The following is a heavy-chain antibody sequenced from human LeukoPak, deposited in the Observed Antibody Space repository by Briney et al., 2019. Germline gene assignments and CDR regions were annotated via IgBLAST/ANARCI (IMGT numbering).Heavy chain of an antibody. CDR2: ISSSSSYI. V-gene: IGHV3-21*01. J-gene: IGHJ4*02. CDR3: ARVPWTTVTNY. CDR1: GFTFSNYS. Sequence: GGSLRLSCAASGFTFSNYSMNWVRQAPGKGLEWVSSISSSSSYIYYADSVKGRFTISRDNAKNSLYLQMNSLRAEDTAVYYCARVPWTTVTNYWGQGTLVTVSS. D-gene: IGHD4-11*01.